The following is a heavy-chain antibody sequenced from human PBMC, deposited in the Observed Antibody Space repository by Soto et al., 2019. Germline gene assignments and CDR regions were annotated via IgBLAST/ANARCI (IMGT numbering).Heavy chain of an antibody. CDR1: GFSFSRYG. CDR3: AKEMGARTPFAY. D-gene: IGHD1-26*01. Sequence: GGSLRLSCAASGFSFSRYGMSCVRQAPGRGLEFISALSDSGGNTYYADSVKGRFTISRDNSKDTLYLQMNNLGVEDTALYYCAKEMGARTPFAYWGQGPLVSVTS. CDR2: LSDSGGNT. V-gene: IGHV3-23*01. J-gene: IGHJ4*02.